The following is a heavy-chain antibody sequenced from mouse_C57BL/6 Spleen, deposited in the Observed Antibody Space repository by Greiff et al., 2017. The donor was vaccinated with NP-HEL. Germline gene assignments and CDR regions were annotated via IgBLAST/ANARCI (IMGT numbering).Heavy chain of an antibody. CDR3: ARWGTTVTPLYAMDY. J-gene: IGHJ4*01. V-gene: IGHV1-81*01. Sequence: QVQLKQSGAELARPGASVKLSCKASGYTFTSYGISWVKQRTGQGLEWIGEIYPRSGNTYYNEKFKGKATLTADKSSSTAYMELRSLTSEDSAVYFCARWGTTVTPLYAMDYWGQGTSVTVSS. CDR2: IYPRSGNT. CDR1: GYTFTSYG. D-gene: IGHD1-1*01.